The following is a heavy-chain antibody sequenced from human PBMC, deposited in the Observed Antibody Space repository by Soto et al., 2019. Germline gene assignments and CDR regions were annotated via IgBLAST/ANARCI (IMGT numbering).Heavy chain of an antibody. D-gene: IGHD3-10*01. V-gene: IGHV1-18*01. J-gene: IGHJ4*02. CDR1: GNTFASHG. CDR3: ARVDPRGVAVVRDY. Sequence: GASVKVSCKASGNTFASHGFSWVRQAPGQGLEWMGWISGFNGQTNYALKFQGRVTLTTDASTSTAYMELRSLRSDDTAVYFCARVDPRGVAVVRDYWSQGTLVTVSS. CDR2: ISGFNGQT.